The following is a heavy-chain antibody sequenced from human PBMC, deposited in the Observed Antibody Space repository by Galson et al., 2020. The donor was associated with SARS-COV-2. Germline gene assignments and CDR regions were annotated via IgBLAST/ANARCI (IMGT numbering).Heavy chain of an antibody. CDR3: ARAYGGNYYYFDY. Sequence: GESLKISCAASGFTFSSYAMHWVRQAPGKGLEWVAVISYDGSNKYYADSVKGRFTISRDNSKNTLYLQMNSLRAEDTAVYYCARAYGGNYYYFDYWGQGTLVTVSS. CDR2: ISYDGSNK. CDR1: GFTFSSYA. J-gene: IGHJ4*02. D-gene: IGHD4-17*01. V-gene: IGHV3-30*04.